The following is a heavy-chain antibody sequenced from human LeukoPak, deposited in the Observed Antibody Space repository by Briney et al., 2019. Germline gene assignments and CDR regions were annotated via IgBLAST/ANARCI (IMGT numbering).Heavy chain of an antibody. CDR3: ARAQSSDTAMVHFDY. V-gene: IGHV3-21*01. D-gene: IGHD5-18*01. CDR1: GFTFSSYN. J-gene: IGHJ4*02. Sequence: PGGSLRLSCAASGFTFSSYNMNWVRQAPGKGLEWVSSISSSSSYIYYADSVKGRFTISRDNAKNSLYLQMNSLRAEDTAVYYCARAQSSDTAMVHFDYWGQGTLVTVSS. CDR2: ISSSSSYI.